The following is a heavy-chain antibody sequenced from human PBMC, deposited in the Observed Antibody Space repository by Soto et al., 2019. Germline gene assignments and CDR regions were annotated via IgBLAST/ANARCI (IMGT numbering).Heavy chain of an antibody. CDR1: GFTFSTYS. Sequence: GGSLRLSCAASGFTFSTYSMNWVRQAPGKGLEWISSISSSGSYIYYADSMKGRFTISRDNAKNSLFLQMNSLRAEDTAVYYCGRDPVSKNWFGSWGQGILATVSS. D-gene: IGHD3-3*02. J-gene: IGHJ5*01. CDR2: ISSSGSYI. V-gene: IGHV3-21*01. CDR3: GRDPVSKNWFGS.